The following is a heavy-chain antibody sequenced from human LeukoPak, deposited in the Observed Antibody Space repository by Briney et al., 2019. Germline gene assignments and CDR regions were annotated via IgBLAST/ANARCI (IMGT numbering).Heavy chain of an antibody. V-gene: IGHV1-18*01. CDR2: INAYNGNI. Sequence: GASVKGSCKASGYTFASYGISWVRQAPGQGLEWMGWINAYNGNINHAQKFQGRGTMTTDTSTSTAYMELRSLRSDDTAVYYCARDGSGTWLDPWGQGTLVTVSS. CDR3: ARDGSGTWLDP. D-gene: IGHD3-10*01. J-gene: IGHJ5*02. CDR1: GYTFASYG.